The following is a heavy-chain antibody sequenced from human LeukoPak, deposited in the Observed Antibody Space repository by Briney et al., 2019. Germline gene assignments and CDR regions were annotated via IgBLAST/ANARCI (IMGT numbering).Heavy chain of an antibody. CDR3: ARSVSLQRDIVVVPAAPETNWFDP. D-gene: IGHD2-2*01. CDR2: IHYTGNT. Sequence: SETLSLTCTVSGDSISTYYWSWIRQPPGKGLEWIAYIHYTGNTKYNPSLKSRVSISVDTSKNQFSLNLRSVTAADTAVYYCARSVSLQRDIVVVPAAPETNWFDPWGQGTLVTVSS. J-gene: IGHJ5*02. V-gene: IGHV4-59*12. CDR1: GDSISTYY.